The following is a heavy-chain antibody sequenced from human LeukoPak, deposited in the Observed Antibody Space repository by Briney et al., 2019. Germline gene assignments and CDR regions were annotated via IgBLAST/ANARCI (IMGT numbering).Heavy chain of an antibody. V-gene: IGHV4-39*01. CDR1: GASISSNTYY. J-gene: IGHJ3*02. CDR3: ARNMTVILVAERTDAFDI. Sequence: KPSETLSLTCTVSGASISSNTYYWAWIRQSPGKGLEWIGSIFNAGSTFYNPSLTSRVTMSVDTSKNQFSLKLSSVTAADTAMYYCARNMTVILVAERTDAFDIWGQGTTVTVSS. D-gene: IGHD3-22*01. CDR2: IFNAGST.